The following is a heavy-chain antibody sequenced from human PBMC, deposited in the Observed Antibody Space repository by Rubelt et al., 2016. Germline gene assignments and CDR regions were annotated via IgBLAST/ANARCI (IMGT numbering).Heavy chain of an antibody. J-gene: IGHJ5*02. CDR2: ISSSSNTI. CDR1: GFTFSSNS. Sequence: GQLVESGGGLVQPGGSLRLSCAASGFTFSSNSMNWVRQAPGKGLEWVSYISSSSNTIYYADSVKGRFTISRDNAKNSLYLQMNSLRAEDTAVYYCARDSLHSGSYSNWFDPWGQGTLVTVSS. V-gene: IGHV3-48*04. CDR3: ARDSLHSGSYSNWFDP. D-gene: IGHD3-10*01.